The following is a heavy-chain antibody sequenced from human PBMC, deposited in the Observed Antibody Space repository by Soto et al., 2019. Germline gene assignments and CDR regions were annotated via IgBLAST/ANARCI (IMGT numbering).Heavy chain of an antibody. CDR2: IYYSGST. CDR1: GGSISSYY. V-gene: IGHV4-59*08. D-gene: IGHD2-15*01. J-gene: IGHJ4*02. CDR3: ARHRDGSSSYDY. Sequence: SETLSLTCTVSGGSISSYYWSWIRQPPGKGLEWIGYIYYSGSTNYNPSLKSRVTISVDTSKNQFSLKLSSVTAADTAVYYCARHRDGSSSYDYWGQGTLVTVSS.